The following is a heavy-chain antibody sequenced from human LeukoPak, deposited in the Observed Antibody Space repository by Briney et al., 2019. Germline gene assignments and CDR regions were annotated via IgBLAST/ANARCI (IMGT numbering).Heavy chain of an antibody. CDR2: IWYDGSNK. CDR1: GFPFSSYG. Sequence: PGGSLRLSCAPSGFPFSSYGMHWVRQAPGKGLEWVAGIWYDGSNKYYIDCVKGGFTTSRDNHKNTLYLQMTSLRAEDRAMYCCARDRGFVGAPTFDYWGQGTMVTVSS. D-gene: IGHD1-26*01. J-gene: IGHJ4*02. V-gene: IGHV3-33*01. CDR3: ARDRGFVGAPTFDY.